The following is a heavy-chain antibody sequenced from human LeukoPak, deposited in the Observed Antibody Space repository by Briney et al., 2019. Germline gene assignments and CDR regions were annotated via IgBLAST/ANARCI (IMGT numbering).Heavy chain of an antibody. CDR2: IYYSGST. CDR3: ARGIRSSSDWFDP. D-gene: IGHD6-6*01. V-gene: IGHV4-59*01. Sequence: SETLSLTCTVSGGSMSPYHWGWIRQPPGKGLEWIGYIYYSGSTNYNPSLKSRVTISVDTSKNQFTLKLSSVTAADTAVYYCARGIRSSSDWFDPWGQGTLVTVSS. CDR1: GGSMSPYH. J-gene: IGHJ5*02.